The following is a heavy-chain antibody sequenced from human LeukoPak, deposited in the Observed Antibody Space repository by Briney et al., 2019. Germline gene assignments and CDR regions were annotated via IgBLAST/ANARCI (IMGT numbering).Heavy chain of an antibody. V-gene: IGHV4-4*02. Sequence: PSETLSLTCAVSGGSISSSNWWSWVRQPPGKGLEWIGEIYHSGSTNYNPSLKSRVTISVDKSKTQFSLKLSSVTAADTAVYYCARMVRGILIPNFFYYGMDVWGQGTTVTVSS. D-gene: IGHD3-10*01. CDR3: ARMVRGILIPNFFYYGMDV. J-gene: IGHJ6*02. CDR1: GGSISSSNW. CDR2: IYHSGST.